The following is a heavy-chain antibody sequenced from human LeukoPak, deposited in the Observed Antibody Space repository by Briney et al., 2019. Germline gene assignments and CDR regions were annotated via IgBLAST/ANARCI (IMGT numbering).Heavy chain of an antibody. V-gene: IGHV4-59*01. CDR2: IYYSGST. CDR3: ARVLRRSIVGASEEGDAFDI. CDR1: GGSISSYY. D-gene: IGHD1-26*01. Sequence: SETLSLTCTVSGGSISSYYWSWIRQPPGKGLEWIGYIYYSGSTNYNPSLKSRVTISVDTSKNQFSLKLSSVTAADTAVYYCARVLRRSIVGASEEGDAFDIWGQGTMVTVSS. J-gene: IGHJ3*02.